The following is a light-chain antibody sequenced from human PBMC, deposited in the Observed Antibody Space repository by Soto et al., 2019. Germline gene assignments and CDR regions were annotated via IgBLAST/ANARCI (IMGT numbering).Light chain of an antibody. V-gene: IGLV2-14*01. J-gene: IGLJ1*01. CDR2: EVS. CDR1: SGDVGGYNY. CDR3: SSYTSSSTLYV. Sequence: QSALTQPASVSGSPGQSITISCTGTSGDVGGYNYVCWYQQHPGKAPKLMIYEVSNRPSGVSPRFSGSKPGNTASLTISGLQAEDEADYYCSSYTSSSTLYVFXTGTKVTVL.